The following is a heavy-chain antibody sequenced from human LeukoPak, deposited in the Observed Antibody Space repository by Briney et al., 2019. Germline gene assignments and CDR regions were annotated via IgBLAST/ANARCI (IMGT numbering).Heavy chain of an antibody. D-gene: IGHD3-3*01. CDR2: ISGSGGST. CDR1: GFTFSSYA. Sequence: GGSLRLSCAASGFTFSSYAMHWVRQAPGKGLEWVSAISGSGGSTYYADSVKGRFTISRDNSKNTLYLQMNSLRAEDTAVYYCAKPYYDFWSGYYSDYYYGMDVWGQGTTVTVSS. J-gene: IGHJ6*02. CDR3: AKPYYDFWSGYYSDYYYGMDV. V-gene: IGHV3-23*01.